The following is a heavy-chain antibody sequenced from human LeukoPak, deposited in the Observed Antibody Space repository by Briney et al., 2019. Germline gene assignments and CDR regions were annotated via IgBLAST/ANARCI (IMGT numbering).Heavy chain of an antibody. CDR3: TRDLTGHYSIDY. CDR1: GFTFNNYA. V-gene: IGHV3-23*01. D-gene: IGHD3-22*01. J-gene: IGHJ4*02. Sequence: GGSLRLSCTAAGFTFNNYAMSWVRQAPGKGLEWVSHISDSGGKTYYADSVKGRFTISRDNSKNTLYLQVNSLRPDDTAVYYCTRDLTGHYSIDYWGQGTLVTVSS. CDR2: ISDSGGKT.